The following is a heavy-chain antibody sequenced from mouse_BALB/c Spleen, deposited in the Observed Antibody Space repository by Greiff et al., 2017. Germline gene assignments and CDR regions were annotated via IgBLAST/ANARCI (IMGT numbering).Heavy chain of an antibody. J-gene: IGHJ2*01. CDR1: GFTFSSYG. Sequence: EVQLVESGGDLVKPGGSLKLSCAASGFTFSSYGMSWVRQTPDKRLEWVATISSGGSYTYYPDSVKGRFTISRDNAKNTLYLQMSSLKSEDTAMYYCARHPGLYYFDYWGQGTTLTVSS. CDR3: ARHPGLYYFDY. CDR2: ISSGGSYT. V-gene: IGHV5-6*01.